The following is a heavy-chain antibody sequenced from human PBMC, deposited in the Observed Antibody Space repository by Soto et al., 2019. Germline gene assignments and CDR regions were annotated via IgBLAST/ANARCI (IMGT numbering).Heavy chain of an antibody. D-gene: IGHD5-18*01. CDR1: GGSVTTGGWY. Sequence: PSETLSLTCNVSGGSVTTGGWYWNWIRQPPGEGPEWIGYIYNSGSTSYNPSLKSRVTISEDTSKNQFSLKLSSVTAADTAVYYCARGRGYSYGVDYWGNGTLVTVSS. CDR3: ARGRGYSYGVDY. J-gene: IGHJ4*01. V-gene: IGHV4-61*08. CDR2: IYNSGST.